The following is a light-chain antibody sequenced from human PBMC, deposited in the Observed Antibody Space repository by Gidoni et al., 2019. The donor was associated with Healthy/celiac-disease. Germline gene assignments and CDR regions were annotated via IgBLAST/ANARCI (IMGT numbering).Light chain of an antibody. J-gene: IGKJ1*01. CDR1: QSISSN. CDR2: GAS. V-gene: IGKV3-15*01. Sequence: EIVMTQSPSTLSVSTGDRATLSCRASQSISSNLAWYQQKPGQAPRLLIYGASTRATGIPARFSGSGSGTEFTLTISSLQSEDFAVYYCQQYNNWPHTFGQGTKVEIK. CDR3: QQYNNWPHT.